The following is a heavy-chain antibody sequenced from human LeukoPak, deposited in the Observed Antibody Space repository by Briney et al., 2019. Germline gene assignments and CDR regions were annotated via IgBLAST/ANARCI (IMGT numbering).Heavy chain of an antibody. CDR1: GFTFSSYA. D-gene: IGHD3-22*01. J-gene: IGHJ4*02. CDR2: ISYDGSNK. V-gene: IGHV3-30-3*01. Sequence: GGSLRLSCAASGFTFSSYAMHWVRQAPGKGLEWVAVISYDGSNKYYADSVKGRFTISRDTSKNTLYLQMNSLRAEDTAVYYCAREVYYYDSSGFDYWGQGTLVTVSS. CDR3: AREVYYYDSSGFDY.